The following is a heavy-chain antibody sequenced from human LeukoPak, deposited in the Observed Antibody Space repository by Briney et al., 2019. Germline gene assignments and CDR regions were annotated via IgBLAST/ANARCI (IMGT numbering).Heavy chain of an antibody. D-gene: IGHD6-13*01. CDR1: GYSFTSYW. CDR3: ARHGLLQQQLVRDFWYYYGMDV. CDR2: IYPGDSDT. J-gene: IGHJ6*02. V-gene: IGHV5-51*01. Sequence: PGESLKISCKDSGYSFTSYWIGWARQMPGKGLEWMGIIYPGDSDTRYSPSFQGQVTISADKSISTAYLQWSSLKASDTAMYYCARHGLLQQQLVRDFWYYYGMDVWGQGTTVTVSS.